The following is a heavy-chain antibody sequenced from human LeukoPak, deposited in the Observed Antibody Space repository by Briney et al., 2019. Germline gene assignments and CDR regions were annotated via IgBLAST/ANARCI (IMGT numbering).Heavy chain of an antibody. CDR1: GGSFSGYY. D-gene: IGHD3-10*01. CDR2: INHSGST. CDR3: AREIRRDYYGSGTYYNNWFDP. V-gene: IGHV4-34*01. J-gene: IGHJ5*02. Sequence: SETLSLTCAVYGGSFSGYYWSWIRQPPGKGLEWIGEINHSGSTNYNPSLKSRVTISVDTSKNQFSLKLSSVTAADTAVYYCAREIRRDYYGSGTYYNNWFDPWGQGTLVTVSS.